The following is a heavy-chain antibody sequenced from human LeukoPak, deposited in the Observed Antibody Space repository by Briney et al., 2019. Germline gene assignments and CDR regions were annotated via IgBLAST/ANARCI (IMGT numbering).Heavy chain of an antibody. Sequence: SETLSLTCTVSGYSISSGYYWGWIRPPPGKGLEWIGIIYHSGSTYYNPSLKSRVTISVDTSKNQFSLKLSSVTAADTAVYYCARDRPTYYYMDVWGKGTTVTVSS. CDR1: GYSISSGYY. D-gene: IGHD6-6*01. CDR3: ARDRPTYYYMDV. V-gene: IGHV4-38-2*02. CDR2: IYHSGST. J-gene: IGHJ6*03.